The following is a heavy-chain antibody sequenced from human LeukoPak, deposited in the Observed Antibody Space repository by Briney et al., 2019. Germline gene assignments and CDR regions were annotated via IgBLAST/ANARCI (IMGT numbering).Heavy chain of an antibody. V-gene: IGHV1-2*06. CDR3: ARLAAAGTYYYYYYMDV. D-gene: IGHD6-13*01. CDR2: INPNSGGT. CDR1: GYTFTGYY. J-gene: IGHJ6*03. Sequence: ASVKVSCXASGYTFTGYYMHWVRQAPGQGLVWMGRINPNSGGTNYAQKFQGRVTMTRDTSISTAYMELSRLRSDDTAVYYCARLAAAGTYYYYYYMDVWGKGTTVTVSS.